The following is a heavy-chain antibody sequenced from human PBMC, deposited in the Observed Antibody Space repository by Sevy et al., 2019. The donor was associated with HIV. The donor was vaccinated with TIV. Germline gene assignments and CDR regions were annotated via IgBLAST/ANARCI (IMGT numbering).Heavy chain of an antibody. D-gene: IGHD5-12*01. J-gene: IGHJ6*02. CDR3: ARDQDGYNSYYYYYGMDV. CDR1: GFTFSSYA. V-gene: IGHV3-30*04. CDR2: ISYDGSNK. Sequence: GGSLRLSCAASGFTFSSYAMHWDRQAPGKGLEWVAVISYDGSNKYYADSVKGRFTISRDNSKNTLYLQMNSLRAEDTAVYYCARDQDGYNSYYYYYGMDVWGQGTTVTVSS.